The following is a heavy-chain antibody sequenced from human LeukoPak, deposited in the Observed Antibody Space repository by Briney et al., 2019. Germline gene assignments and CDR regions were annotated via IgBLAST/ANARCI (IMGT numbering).Heavy chain of an antibody. Sequence: SETLSLTCAVYGGTFSGYNGSWIRQPPAKGLDWIGVINHSGSTNYSPSLMSRVTISLDTSKNQFSLKLSSVTAADTAVYYCARFPTTVTTDYYYGMDVWGQGTTVNVSS. CDR3: ARFPTTVTTDYYYGMDV. CDR2: INHSGST. V-gene: IGHV4-34*01. CDR1: GGTFSGYN. D-gene: IGHD4-17*01. J-gene: IGHJ6*02.